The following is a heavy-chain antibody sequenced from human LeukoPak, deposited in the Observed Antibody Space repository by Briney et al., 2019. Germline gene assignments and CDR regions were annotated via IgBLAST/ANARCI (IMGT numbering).Heavy chain of an antibody. CDR1: GFTFSSYA. CDR3: ARGSEVVAAANNWFDP. CDR2: ISSSGSTI. Sequence: GGSLRLSCAASGFTFSSYAMSWVRQAPGKGLEWVSYISSSGSTIYYADSVKGRFTISRDNAKNSLYLQMNSLRAEDTAVYYCARGSEVVAAANNWFDPWGQGTLVTVSS. V-gene: IGHV3-48*04. D-gene: IGHD2-2*01. J-gene: IGHJ5*02.